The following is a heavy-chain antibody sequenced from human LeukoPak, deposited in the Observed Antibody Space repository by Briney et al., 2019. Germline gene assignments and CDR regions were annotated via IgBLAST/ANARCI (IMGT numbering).Heavy chain of an antibody. J-gene: IGHJ4*02. D-gene: IGHD5-12*01. Sequence: GGSLRLSCAASGFTFSSYWMHWVRHAPGKGLVWVSRINSDGSSTSYADSVKGRFTISRDNAKNTLYLQMNSLGAEDTAVYYCARGSSGYDPFDYWGQGTLVTVSS. CDR3: ARGSSGYDPFDY. V-gene: IGHV3-74*01. CDR2: INSDGSST. CDR1: GFTFSSYW.